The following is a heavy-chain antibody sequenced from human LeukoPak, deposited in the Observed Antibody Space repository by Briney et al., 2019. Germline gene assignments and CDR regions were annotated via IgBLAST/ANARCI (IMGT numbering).Heavy chain of an antibody. Sequence: GGSLRLSCAASGSTFDDYAMHWVRQAPGKGLEWVSGISWNSGSIGYADFVKGRFTISRDNAKNSLYLQMNSLRAEDTALYYCAIRSYWGQGTLVTVSS. CDR1: GSTFDDYA. CDR3: AIRSY. V-gene: IGHV3-9*01. J-gene: IGHJ4*02. CDR2: ISWNSGSI.